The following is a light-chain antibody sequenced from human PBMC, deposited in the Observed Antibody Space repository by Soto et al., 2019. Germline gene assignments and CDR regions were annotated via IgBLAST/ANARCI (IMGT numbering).Light chain of an antibody. V-gene: IGKV1-5*03. Sequence: DIQMTQSPSTLSASVGDRVTITCRASQSISTWLAWYQQKPGNAPKLLLYTASNLERGVPSRFSGSGSGTEFTLTISSLQPDDFATYYCQQHNSYPRTFGQGTKVEIK. CDR1: QSISTW. J-gene: IGKJ1*01. CDR3: QQHNSYPRT. CDR2: TAS.